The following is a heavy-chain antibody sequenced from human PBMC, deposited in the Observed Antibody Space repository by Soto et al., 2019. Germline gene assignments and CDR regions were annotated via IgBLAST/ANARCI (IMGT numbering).Heavy chain of an antibody. J-gene: IGHJ6*02. CDR1: GFTFSSYA. D-gene: IGHD6-13*01. CDR3: ARGPLVTTAGTYYYGMDV. V-gene: IGHV3-30-3*01. CDR2: ISYDGSNK. Sequence: VQLVESGGGVVQPGRSLRLSCAASGFTFSSYAMHWVRQAPGKGLEWVAVISYDGSNKYYADSVKGRFTISRDNSKNTLYLQMNSLRTEDTAVYFCARGPLVTTAGTYYYGMDVWGQGTTVTVPS.